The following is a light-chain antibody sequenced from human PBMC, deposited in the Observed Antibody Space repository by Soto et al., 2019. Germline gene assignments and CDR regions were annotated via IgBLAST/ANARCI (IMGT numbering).Light chain of an antibody. J-gene: IGKJ4*01. V-gene: IGKV1-39*01. CDR3: QQSHSLPRT. CDR2: GAS. Sequence: DVQMTQSPSSLSASVGDRVSITCRASQSITKYLNWYQQKPGTAPKLFIYGASSLQSGVPLRFSGSGFGTDFTLNISSLHPEDVATSYCQQSHSLPRTFGGGTKLEIK. CDR1: QSITKY.